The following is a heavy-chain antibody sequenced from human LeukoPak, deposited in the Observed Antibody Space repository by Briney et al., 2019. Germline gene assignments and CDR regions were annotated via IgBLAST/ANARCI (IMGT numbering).Heavy chain of an antibody. Sequence: GGPLRLSCAASGFTFSSYSMNWVRQAPGKGVEWVSSISSSSSYIYYADSVKGRFTISRDNAKNSLYLQMNSLRAEDTAVYYCARDFWFGDPFYYMDVWGKGTTVTVSS. CDR2: ISSSSSYI. CDR3: ARDFWFGDPFYYMDV. V-gene: IGHV3-21*01. D-gene: IGHD3-10*01. CDR1: GFTFSSYS. J-gene: IGHJ6*03.